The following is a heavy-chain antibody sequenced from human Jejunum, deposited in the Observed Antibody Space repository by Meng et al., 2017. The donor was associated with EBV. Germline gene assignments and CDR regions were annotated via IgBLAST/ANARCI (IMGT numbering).Heavy chain of an antibody. Sequence: HVERGGVGLWSPTETLSLAVAVFGGFFSVSYWSWVRQPPGRGLEYIGEVHFSGITNYTPSLKSRVTMSVDASKNQFSLRLTSVTAADTAVYYCARRTGDYVVGYWGQGTLVTVSS. J-gene: IGHJ4*02. CDR3: ARRTGDYVVGY. CDR2: VHFSGIT. V-gene: IGHV4-34*01. CDR1: GGFFSVSY. D-gene: IGHD2-8*02.